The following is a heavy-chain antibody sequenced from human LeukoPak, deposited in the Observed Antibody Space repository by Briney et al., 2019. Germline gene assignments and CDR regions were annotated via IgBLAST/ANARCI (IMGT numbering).Heavy chain of an antibody. J-gene: IGHJ4*02. CDR1: GGPFSGYY. V-gene: IGHV4-34*01. CDR2: INHSGST. Sequence: PSETLSLTCAVYGGPFSGYYWSWIRQPPGKGLEWIGEINHSGSTNYNPSLKSRVTISVDTSKNQFSLKLSSVTAADTAVYYCARAGYSYVLRMYFDYWGQGTLVTVSS. D-gene: IGHD5-18*01. CDR3: ARAGYSYVLRMYFDY.